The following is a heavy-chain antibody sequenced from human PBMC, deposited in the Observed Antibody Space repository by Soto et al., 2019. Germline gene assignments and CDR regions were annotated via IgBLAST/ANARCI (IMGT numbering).Heavy chain of an antibody. D-gene: IGHD1-26*01. CDR2: INVGNGNT. Sequence: ASVKVSCKTSGYTFTTYSVHWVRQAPGQRLEWMGWINVGNGNTKYSQNFQGRVTITRDTSASTTYMELSSLTSEDTAVYYCARRSTTTPLGTIDFWGQGTLVTVSS. J-gene: IGHJ4*02. CDR3: ARRSTTTPLGTIDF. V-gene: IGHV1-3*01. CDR1: GYTFTTYS.